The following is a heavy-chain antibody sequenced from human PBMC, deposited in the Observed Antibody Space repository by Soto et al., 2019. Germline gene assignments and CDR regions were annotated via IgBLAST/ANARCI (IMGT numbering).Heavy chain of an antibody. J-gene: IGHJ1*01. Sequence: PGGSLSLSCAASGFTFSSYGMHWVRQAPGKGLEWVAVISYDGSNKYYADSVKGRFTISRDNSKNTLYLQMNSLRAEDTAVYYCAKGPIPSDYGDYAGYFQHWGQGTLVTVSS. CDR2: ISYDGSNK. V-gene: IGHV3-30*18. CDR1: GFTFSSYG. D-gene: IGHD4-17*01. CDR3: AKGPIPSDYGDYAGYFQH.